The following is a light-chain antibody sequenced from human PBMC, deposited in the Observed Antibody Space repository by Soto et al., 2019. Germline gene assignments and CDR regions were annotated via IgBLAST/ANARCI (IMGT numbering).Light chain of an antibody. CDR2: EVS. J-gene: IGLJ1*01. V-gene: IGLV2-8*01. CDR1: SSNIGNNY. Sequence: QSVLTQPPSVSAAPGQKVTISCSGSSSNIGNNYVSWYQQHPGKAPKLMIYEVSKRPSGVPDRFSGSKSGNTASLTVSGLQPEDEADYYCSSYAGSNKSVFGTGTKVTVL. CDR3: SSYAGSNKSV.